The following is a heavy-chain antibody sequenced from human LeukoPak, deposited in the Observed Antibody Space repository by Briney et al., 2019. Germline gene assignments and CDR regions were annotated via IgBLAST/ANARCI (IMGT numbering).Heavy chain of an antibody. Sequence: GGSLRLSCAASGFTVSTNYMSWVRQAPGKGLEWASVIYSGCSTYYADSVKGRFTISRDNSKNTLYLQMNSLRAEDTAVYHCARDLVGVPAAIGYWGQGTLVTASS. CDR3: ARDLVGVPAAIGY. J-gene: IGHJ4*02. D-gene: IGHD2-2*01. CDR2: IYSGCST. CDR1: GFTVSTNY. V-gene: IGHV3-53*01.